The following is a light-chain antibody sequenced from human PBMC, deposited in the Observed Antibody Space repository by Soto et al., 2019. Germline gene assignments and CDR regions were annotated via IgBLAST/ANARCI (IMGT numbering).Light chain of an antibody. V-gene: IGKV1-5*01. CDR3: QQYSSSAPT. CDR2: GAS. CDR1: QSISYW. J-gene: IGKJ2*01. Sequence: IQLTQSPSSLSASAGDRVTITCRASQSISYWLAWYQQKPGKAPKLLIYGASSLESGVSSRFSVSGYVTEFTLTIDSLQPDDFATYYCQQYSSSAPTVGQGTNLEMK.